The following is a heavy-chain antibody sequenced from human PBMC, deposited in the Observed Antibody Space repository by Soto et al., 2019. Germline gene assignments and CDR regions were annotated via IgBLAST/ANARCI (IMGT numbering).Heavy chain of an antibody. CDR2: INPNSGGT. V-gene: IGHV1-2*04. D-gene: IGHD3-10*01. Sequence: QVPLVQSGAEVKKPGASVKVSCKASGYTFTGYYMHWVRQAPGQGLEWMGWINPNSGGTNYAQKFQGWVTMTRDTSISTAYMELSRLRSDDTAVYYCARAGGSGTAFSWFDPWGQGTLVTVSS. CDR1: GYTFTGYY. J-gene: IGHJ5*02. CDR3: ARAGGSGTAFSWFDP.